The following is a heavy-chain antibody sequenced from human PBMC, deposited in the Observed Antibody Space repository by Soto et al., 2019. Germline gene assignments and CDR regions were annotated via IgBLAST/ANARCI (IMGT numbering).Heavy chain of an antibody. V-gene: IGHV1-18*01. CDR1: GYTFTSYG. J-gene: IGHJ4*02. CDR2: INPYNGNT. Sequence: QVQLAQSGAEVKKPGASVKVSCKASGYTFTSYGITGVRQAPGQGLEWMAWINPYNGNTKYAEKFLGRVTVTTDTSTATAYVEVRSRTSDDTAVCYCARVGVGLAAPRVWPYWGQGTPVTVSS. D-gene: IGHD6-13*01. CDR3: ARVGVGLAAPRVWPY.